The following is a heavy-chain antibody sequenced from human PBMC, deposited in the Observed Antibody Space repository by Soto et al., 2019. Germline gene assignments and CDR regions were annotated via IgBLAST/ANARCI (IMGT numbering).Heavy chain of an antibody. CDR3: AKADQSGVVIEHFDS. CDR1: GFTFGNYG. D-gene: IGHD3-3*01. J-gene: IGHJ4*02. V-gene: IGHV3-23*01. CDR2: ISSSSRRT. Sequence: VGSLRLSCEASGFTFGNYGMGWVRHSPGKGLYWVSGISSSSRRTYYADSVRGRFTISRDNSKNTLYLQMDTLRADDTAVYYRAKADQSGVVIEHFDSLRQGALVTVAS.